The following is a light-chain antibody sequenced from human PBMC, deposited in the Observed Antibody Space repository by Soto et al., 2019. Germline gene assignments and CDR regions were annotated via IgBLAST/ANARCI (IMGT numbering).Light chain of an antibody. V-gene: IGLV1-40*01. J-gene: IGLJ3*02. CDR1: SSNIGAGYD. Sequence: QLVLTQPPSVSGAPGQRVTISCTGRSSNIGAGYDVHWYQQLPGAAPKLLISGNSNRPSGVPDRFSGSKSGTSASLALTGLQADDEADYYCQSYDSSLSGWVFGGGTKLTVL. CDR2: GNS. CDR3: QSYDSSLSGWV.